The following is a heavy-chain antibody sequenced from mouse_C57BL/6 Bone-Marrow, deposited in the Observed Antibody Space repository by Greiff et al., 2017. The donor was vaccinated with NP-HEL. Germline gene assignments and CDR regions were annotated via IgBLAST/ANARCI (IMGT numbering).Heavy chain of an antibody. J-gene: IGHJ4*01. CDR2: IYPRSGNT. CDR3: ARKGYGLYAMDY. D-gene: IGHD2-10*02. CDR1: GYTFTSYG. Sequence: QVQLKESGAELARPGASVKLSCKASGYTFTSYGISWVKQRPGQGLEWIGEIYPRSGNTYYNEKFKGKATLTADKSSSTAYMELRSLTAEDSAVYFCARKGYGLYAMDYWGQGTSVTVSS. V-gene: IGHV1-81*01.